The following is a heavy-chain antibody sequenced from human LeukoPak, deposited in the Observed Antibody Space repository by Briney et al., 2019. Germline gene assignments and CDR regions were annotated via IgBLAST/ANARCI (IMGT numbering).Heavy chain of an antibody. J-gene: IGHJ4*02. Sequence: GGSLRLSCAASGFNFSSSWMHWVSQAPGKGLVWVSRINSDGSSTSYADSVRGRFTFSRDDAKNTLYLQMNSLRAEDTAVYYCARADSPDSGNYRRYFFDYWGQGTLVTVSS. CDR3: ARADSPDSGNYRRYFFDY. D-gene: IGHD3-3*01. V-gene: IGHV3-74*01. CDR2: INSDGSST. CDR1: GFNFSSSW.